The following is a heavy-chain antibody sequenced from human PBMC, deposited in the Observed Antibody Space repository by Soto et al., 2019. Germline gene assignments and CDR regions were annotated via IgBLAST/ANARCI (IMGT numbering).Heavy chain of an antibody. Sequence: PGGSLRLSCAASGFTFSSYSMNWVRQAPGKGLEWVSYISSSSSTIYYADSVEGRFTISRDNAKNSLYLQMNSLRAEDTAVYYCARDTVTTPDSFYYYYHMDVWGKGTTVTVSS. CDR1: GFTFSSYS. D-gene: IGHD4-4*01. CDR3: ARDTVTTPDSFYYYYHMDV. CDR2: ISSSSSTI. J-gene: IGHJ6*03. V-gene: IGHV3-48*01.